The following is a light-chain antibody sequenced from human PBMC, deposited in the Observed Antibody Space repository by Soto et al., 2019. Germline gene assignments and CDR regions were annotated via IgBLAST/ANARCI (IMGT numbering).Light chain of an antibody. J-gene: IGLJ2*01. Sequence: QAVVTQSPSASASLGASVKLTCTLSSGHSSYAIAWHQQQPEKGPRYLMKLNSDGSHGKGDGIPDRCSGSSSGAERYLTISSLQSEDEADYYCQTWGTGIRVFGGGTKLTVL. CDR3: QTWGTGIRV. V-gene: IGLV4-69*01. CDR2: LNSDGSH. CDR1: SGHSSYA.